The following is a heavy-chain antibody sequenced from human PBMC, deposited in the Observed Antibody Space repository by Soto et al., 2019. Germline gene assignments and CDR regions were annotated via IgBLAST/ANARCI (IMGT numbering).Heavy chain of an antibody. V-gene: IGHV3-66*01. CDR1: GFTVSSNY. CDR2: IQSGGST. CDR3: ARDDVHCSGGRCYGVPMDF. D-gene: IGHD2-15*01. Sequence: EVQLVESGGGLVQPGGSLRLSCAASGFTVSSNYMSWVRQAPGKGLEWVSLIQSGGSTYYAGSVKGRFTISRDNSKNTLFLQMNSLRAEDTAVYFSARDDVHCSGGRCYGVPMDFWGKGTTVTVSS. J-gene: IGHJ6*03.